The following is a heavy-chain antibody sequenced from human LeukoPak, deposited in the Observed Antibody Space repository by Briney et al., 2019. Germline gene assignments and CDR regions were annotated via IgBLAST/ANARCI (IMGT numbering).Heavy chain of an antibody. V-gene: IGHV1-69*13. J-gene: IGHJ6*03. CDR1: GGTFSSYA. D-gene: IGHD2-2*01. CDR2: IIPIFGTA. CDR3: ATNLGYCSSTSCYLVPTSIYYYYYMDV. Sequence: ASVKVSCKASGGTFSSYAISWERQAPGQGLEWMGGIIPIFGTANYAQKFQGRVTITADESTSTAYMELSNLRSEDTAVYYCATNLGYCSSTSCYLVPTSIYYYYYMDVWGKGTTVTVSS.